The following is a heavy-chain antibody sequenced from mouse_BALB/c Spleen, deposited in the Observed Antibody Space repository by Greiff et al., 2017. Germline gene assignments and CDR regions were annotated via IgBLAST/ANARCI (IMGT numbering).Heavy chain of an antibody. CDR1: GYSITSDYA. V-gene: IGHV3-2*02. CDR3: ARFITTAKRYFDV. Sequence: EVQLQESGPGLVKPSQSLSLTCTVTGYSITSDYAWTWIRQFPGNKLEWMGYISYSGSTSYNPSLKSRISITRDTSKNQFFLQLNSVTTEDTATYYGARFITTAKRYFDVWGAGTTVTVSS. J-gene: IGHJ1*01. D-gene: IGHD1-2*01. CDR2: ISYSGST.